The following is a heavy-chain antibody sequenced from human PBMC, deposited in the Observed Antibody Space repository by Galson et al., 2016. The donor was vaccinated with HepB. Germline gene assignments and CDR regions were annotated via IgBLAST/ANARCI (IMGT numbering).Heavy chain of an antibody. Sequence: SVKVSCKASGYTFSSFGFTWVRQAPGQGLEWMGWISAYNGHRKYAQNLQGRVTMTTDTSTSTAYLELRSLRFDDTAVYYCARSGSGSYSPFDYWGQGTLVTVSS. CDR1: GYTFSSFG. J-gene: IGHJ4*02. CDR2: ISAYNGHR. D-gene: IGHD3-10*01. V-gene: IGHV1-18*01. CDR3: ARSGSGSYSPFDY.